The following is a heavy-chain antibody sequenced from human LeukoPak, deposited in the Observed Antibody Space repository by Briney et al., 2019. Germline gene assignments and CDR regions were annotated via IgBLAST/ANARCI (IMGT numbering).Heavy chain of an antibody. J-gene: IGHJ4*02. V-gene: IGHV3-7*01. CDR2: IRQDGSEK. Sequence: PGGSLRLSCAASGFTFSNYWMSWVRQAPGKGLQWVANIRQDGSEKYYVDSVKGRLTISRDNAKKSLYLQMNSLRAEDTAVYYCARHAKLGIFDYWGQGTLVTVSS. CDR3: ARHAKLGIFDY. CDR1: GFTFSNYW. D-gene: IGHD7-27*01.